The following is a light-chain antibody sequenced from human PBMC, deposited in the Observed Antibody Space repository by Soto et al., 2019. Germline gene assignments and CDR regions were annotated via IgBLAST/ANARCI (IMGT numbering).Light chain of an antibody. CDR2: GAS. Sequence: EIVLTQCPGTLSLSPGERATLSCRASQSVSSSYLAWYQQKPGQAPRLLIYGASSRATGIPDRFSGSGSGTDFTLTISRLEPEDFAVYYCQQYGSSRRTFGQGTKVDIK. CDR3: QQYGSSRRT. J-gene: IGKJ1*01. CDR1: QSVSSSY. V-gene: IGKV3-20*01.